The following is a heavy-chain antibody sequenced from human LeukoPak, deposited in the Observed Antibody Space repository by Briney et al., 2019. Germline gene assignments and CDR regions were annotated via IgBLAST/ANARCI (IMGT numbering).Heavy chain of an antibody. V-gene: IGHV1-69*02. CDR2: IIPILGIA. D-gene: IGHD3-16*01. CDR3: ARRFRGGLNNWFDP. Sequence: GGSLRLSCAASGFTFSNYWMAWVRQAPGQGLEWMGRIIPILGIANYAQKFQGRVTITADKSTSTAYMELSSLRSEDTAVYYCARRFRGGLNNWFDPWGQGTLVTVSS. CDR1: GFTFSNYW. J-gene: IGHJ5*02.